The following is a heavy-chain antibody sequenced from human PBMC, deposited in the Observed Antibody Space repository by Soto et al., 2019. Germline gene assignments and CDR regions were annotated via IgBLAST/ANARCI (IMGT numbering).Heavy chain of an antibody. CDR1: TYTFTTSH. V-gene: IGHV1-46*01. D-gene: IGHD3-10*01. Sequence: ASVKVSCKTSTYTFTTSHMHWVRQARGHGLEWMGIINPGSGSKTYAQKFQDRVTMTRDTSTSTVYMDLNSLRSDDTAVYYGATEFGVHSRRAYYFDYWGQGTLVTVSS. CDR2: INPGSGSK. J-gene: IGHJ4*02. CDR3: ATEFGVHSRRAYYFDY.